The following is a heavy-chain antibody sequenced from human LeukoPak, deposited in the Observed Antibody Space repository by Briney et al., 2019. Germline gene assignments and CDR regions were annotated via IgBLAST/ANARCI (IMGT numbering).Heavy chain of an antibody. D-gene: IGHD2-2*01. V-gene: IGHV1-69*05. CDR1: GGTFSSYA. Sequence: GASVKVSCKASGGTFSSYAISWVRQAPGQGLEWMGRIIPIFGTANYAQKFQGRVTITTDESTSTAYMELSSLRSEDTAVYYCARGREGTSTSLLPLDYWGQGTLVTVSS. CDR3: ARGREGTSTSLLPLDY. CDR2: IIPIFGTA. J-gene: IGHJ4*02.